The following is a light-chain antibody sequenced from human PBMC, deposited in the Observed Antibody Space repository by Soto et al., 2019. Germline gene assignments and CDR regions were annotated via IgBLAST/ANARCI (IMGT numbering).Light chain of an antibody. J-gene: IGKJ3*01. CDR1: QSISSW. CDR3: QQYNSYSPVT. CDR2: KAS. V-gene: IGKV1-5*03. Sequence: DIQMTQSPSTLSASVGDRATITCRASQSISSWLAWYQQKPGKAPKLLIYKASSLKSGVPSRFSGSGSGTEFTLTISSLQPDDFATYYCQQYNSYSPVTFGPGTKVDIK.